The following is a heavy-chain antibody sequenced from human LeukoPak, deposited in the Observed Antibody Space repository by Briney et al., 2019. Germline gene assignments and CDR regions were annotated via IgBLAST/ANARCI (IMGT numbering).Heavy chain of an antibody. CDR3: TASSYYDSSGYYYEFGY. V-gene: IGHV3-15*07. Sequence: GGSLRLSCAASGFTFSNAWMNWVRQAPGKGLEWVGRIKSKTDGGTTDYAAPVKGRFTISRDDSKNTLYLQMNSLKTEGTAVYYCTASSYYDSSGYYYEFGYWGQGTLVTVSS. CDR2: IKSKTDGGTT. CDR1: GFTFSNAW. D-gene: IGHD3-22*01. J-gene: IGHJ4*02.